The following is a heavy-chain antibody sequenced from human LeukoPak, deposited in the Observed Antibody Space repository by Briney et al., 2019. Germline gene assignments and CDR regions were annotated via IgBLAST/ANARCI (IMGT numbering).Heavy chain of an antibody. Sequence: PGGSLRLSCAASGFTVSGSYMSWVRQVPGKGLEWASCIYGADTIYYADFVKDRFSISRDSNRNILYLQMNSLRAEDTAVYYCARGARGAYFDFWGQGTLVTVSS. CDR2: IYGADTI. D-gene: IGHD4/OR15-4a*01. V-gene: IGHV3-66*01. CDR3: ARGARGAYFDF. CDR1: GFTVSGSY. J-gene: IGHJ4*02.